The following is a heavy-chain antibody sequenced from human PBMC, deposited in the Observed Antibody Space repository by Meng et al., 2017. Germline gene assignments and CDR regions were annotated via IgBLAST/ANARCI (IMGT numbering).Heavy chain of an antibody. Sequence: SETLSLTCAVYGGSFSGYYWSWIRQPPGKGLEWIGEINHSGSTNYNPSLKSRVTISVDTSKNQFSLKLSSVTAADTAVYYCAREIQKRRYYYDSSGYYYFDYWGQGTLVTVS. J-gene: IGHJ4*02. D-gene: IGHD3-22*01. CDR3: AREIQKRRYYYDSSGYYYFDY. CDR2: INHSGST. CDR1: GGSFSGYY. V-gene: IGHV4-34*01.